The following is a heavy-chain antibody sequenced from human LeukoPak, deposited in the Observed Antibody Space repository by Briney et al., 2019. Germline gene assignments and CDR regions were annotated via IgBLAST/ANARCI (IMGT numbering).Heavy chain of an antibody. CDR2: IYYSGST. V-gene: IGHV4-39*01. D-gene: IGHD5-18*01. CDR3: ARQTQLWLFDY. Sequence: SQTLSLTCTVSGGSISSVSYYWGWIRQPPGKGLEWIGSIYYSGSTYYNPSLKSRVTISVDTSKNQFSLKLSSVTAADTAVYYCARQTQLWLFDYWGQGTLVTVSS. CDR1: GGSISSVSYY. J-gene: IGHJ4*02.